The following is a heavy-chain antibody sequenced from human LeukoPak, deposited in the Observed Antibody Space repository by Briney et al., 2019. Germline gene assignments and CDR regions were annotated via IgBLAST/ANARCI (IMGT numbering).Heavy chain of an antibody. CDR3: ARGRPYYDILTGYQYYFDY. V-gene: IGHV1-69*06. J-gene: IGHJ4*02. D-gene: IGHD3-9*01. CDR1: GGTFSSYA. Sequence: SVKVSCKASGGTFSSYAISWVRQAPGQGLEWMGGIIPIFGTANYAQKFQGRVTITADKSTSTAYMELSSLRSEDTAVYYCARGRPYYDILTGYQYYFDYWGQGTLVTVSS. CDR2: IIPIFGTA.